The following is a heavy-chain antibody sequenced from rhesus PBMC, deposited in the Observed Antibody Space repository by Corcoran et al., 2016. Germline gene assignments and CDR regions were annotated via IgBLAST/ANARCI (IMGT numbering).Heavy chain of an antibody. J-gene: IGHJ4*01. CDR2: SGGAGGST. V-gene: IGHV4-80*01. Sequence: QVQLQESGPGLVKPSETLSLTCAVPGASISSYWWSWIRQPPGKGGEWVGESGGAGGSTYYKPALKSQVTISKDASNNRFSLKMASVTAADTAVYYCARGVGASGISGWFWGQGVLVTVSS. CDR3: ARGVGASGISGWF. D-gene: IGHD6-31*01. CDR1: GASISSYW.